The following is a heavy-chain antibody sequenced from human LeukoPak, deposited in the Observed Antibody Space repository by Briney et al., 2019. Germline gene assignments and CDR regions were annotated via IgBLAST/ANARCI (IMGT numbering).Heavy chain of an antibody. J-gene: IGHJ6*03. CDR2: INHSGST. Sequence: SETLSLTCAVYGGSFSGYYWSWIRQPPGKGLEWIGEINHSGSTNYNPSLKSRVTISVDTSKNQFSLKLSSVTAADTAVYYCAGQYYDFWSGYDYYYYYMDVWGKGTTVTVSS. CDR3: AGQYYDFWSGYDYYYYYMDV. D-gene: IGHD3-3*01. CDR1: GGSFSGYY. V-gene: IGHV4-34*01.